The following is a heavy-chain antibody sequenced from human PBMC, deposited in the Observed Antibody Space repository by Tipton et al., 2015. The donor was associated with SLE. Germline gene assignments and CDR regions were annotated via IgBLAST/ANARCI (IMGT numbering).Heavy chain of an antibody. CDR2: ISYSGST. Sequence: TLSLTCTVSGVSVTNYYWSWIRQPPGKGLEWIGYISYSGSTNYNPSLKSRVTISVDTSKNQFSLKVSSVTAADTAVYYCARLGVGCANCWYYFDLWGQGALVTVSS. CDR1: GVSVTNYY. V-gene: IGHV4-59*02. CDR3: ARLGVGCANCWYYFDL. D-gene: IGHD2-21*01. J-gene: IGHJ4*02.